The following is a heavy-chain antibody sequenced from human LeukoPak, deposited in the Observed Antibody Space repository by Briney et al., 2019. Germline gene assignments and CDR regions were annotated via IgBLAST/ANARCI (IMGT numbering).Heavy chain of an antibody. D-gene: IGHD3-3*01. V-gene: IGHV5-51*01. CDR3: ARHGPPPSWSGYSDY. CDR1: GYSFTTYW. CDR2: IYPGDSDT. J-gene: IGHJ4*02. Sequence: GESLKISCKGSGYSFTTYWIGWVRQMPGKGLEWVGIIYPGDSDTRYSPSFQGQVTISVDKSINTAYLQWSSLKASDTAMYFCARHGPPPSWSGYSDYWGQGTLVTVSS.